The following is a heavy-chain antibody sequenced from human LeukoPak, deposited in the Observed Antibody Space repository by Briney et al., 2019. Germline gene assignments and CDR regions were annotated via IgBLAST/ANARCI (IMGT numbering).Heavy chain of an antibody. CDR3: ARDWESLVGATTGSVDY. CDR2: INPNSGGT. CDR1: GYTFTGYY. D-gene: IGHD1-26*01. J-gene: IGHJ4*02. V-gene: IGHV1-2*02. Sequence: ASVKVSCKASGYTFTGYYMHWVRQAPGQGLEWMGWINPNSGGTNYAQKFQGRVTMTRDTSISTAYKELSRLRSDDTAVYYCARDWESLVGATTGSVDYWGQGTLVTVSS.